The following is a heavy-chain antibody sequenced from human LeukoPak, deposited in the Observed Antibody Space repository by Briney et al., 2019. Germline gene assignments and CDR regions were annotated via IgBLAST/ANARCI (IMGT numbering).Heavy chain of an antibody. D-gene: IGHD1-26*01. CDR1: GGSISSYY. CDR2: INHRGST. Sequence: KPSETLSLTCTVSGGSISSYYWTWIRQSPGKGLEWIGEINHRGSTNLNPSLKSRVTLSVDTSKHQFSLKLTSVTAADAAVYYCASSVGSTDYWGQGTLVTVSS. J-gene: IGHJ4*02. CDR3: ASSVGSTDY. V-gene: IGHV4-34*01.